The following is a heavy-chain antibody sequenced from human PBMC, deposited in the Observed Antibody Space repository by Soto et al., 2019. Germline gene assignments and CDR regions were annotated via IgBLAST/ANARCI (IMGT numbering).Heavy chain of an antibody. CDR2: INAGKGNT. CDR1: GYTFTGYA. CDR3: ARAVAVAADFDY. J-gene: IGHJ4*02. D-gene: IGHD6-19*01. V-gene: IGHV1-3*05. Sequence: QVQLVQSGAEEKKPGASVKVSCKASGYTFTGYAMHWVRKAPGQRLEWLGWINAGKGNTKYSQKFRGRVTITRDTSASTAYMELSSLRSEDTAVYYCARAVAVAADFDYWGQGTLVTVSS.